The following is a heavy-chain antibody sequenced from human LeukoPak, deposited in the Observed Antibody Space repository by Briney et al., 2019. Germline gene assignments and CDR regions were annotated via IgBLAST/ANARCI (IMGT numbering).Heavy chain of an antibody. CDR3: ARGNREVSACNWFDP. Sequence: WGSLTLSCAASTFTFCSYERNWVRQAQGKGLKWVSYISSSGSTIYYTNSVKGRFTTARYDAKNSLYLQMNSLRGEDTAVYYCARGNREVSACNWFDPWGQGTLVTVSS. D-gene: IGHD3-10*01. CDR2: ISSSGSTI. J-gene: IGHJ5*02. CDR1: TFTFCSYE. V-gene: IGHV3-48*03.